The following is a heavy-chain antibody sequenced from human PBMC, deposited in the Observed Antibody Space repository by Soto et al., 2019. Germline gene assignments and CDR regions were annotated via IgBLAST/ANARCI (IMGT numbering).Heavy chain of an antibody. CDR3: ATNTRNCGKRRTDH. CDR1: GVSISSGNYY. CDR2: FYDRGAT. J-gene: IGHJ4*02. Sequence: PSQTLSLTCTVSGVSISSGNYYWSWIRQHPGGGLEWIGYFYDRGATFYNPSLKSRVTMSVDIYKNQFSLKLTAVTAADTAMYYCATNTRNCGKRRTDHWGQGTLVTVSS. D-gene: IGHD1-20*01. V-gene: IGHV4-31*03.